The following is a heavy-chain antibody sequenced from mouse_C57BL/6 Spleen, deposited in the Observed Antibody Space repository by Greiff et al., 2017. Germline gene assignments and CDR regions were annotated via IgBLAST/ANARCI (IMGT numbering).Heavy chain of an antibody. Sequence: VQLQQSGAELVKPGASVKMSCKASGYTFTSYWITWVKQRPGQGLEWIGDIYPGSGSTNYNEKFKSKATLTVDTSSSTAYMQLSSLTSEDSAVYYCARDYGSSFMDYWGQGTSVTVSS. D-gene: IGHD1-1*01. V-gene: IGHV1-55*01. J-gene: IGHJ4*01. CDR3: ARDYGSSFMDY. CDR1: GYTFTSYW. CDR2: IYPGSGST.